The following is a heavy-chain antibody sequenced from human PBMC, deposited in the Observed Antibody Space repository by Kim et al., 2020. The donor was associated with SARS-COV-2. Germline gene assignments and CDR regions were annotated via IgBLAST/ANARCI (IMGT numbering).Heavy chain of an antibody. V-gene: IGHV3-7*05. J-gene: IGHJ4*02. CDR1: GFSFSTYW. CDR2: IREDGHLQ. D-gene: IGHD3-16*01. Sequence: GGSLRLSCAASGFSFSTYWMGWVRQSQGKGLEWLANIREDGHLQGYADSVRGRFTISRDNAQRSVFLQMNSLRAEDTAVYYCARDGYGGFLDQWGQGSLVTVSS. CDR3: ARDGYGGFLDQ.